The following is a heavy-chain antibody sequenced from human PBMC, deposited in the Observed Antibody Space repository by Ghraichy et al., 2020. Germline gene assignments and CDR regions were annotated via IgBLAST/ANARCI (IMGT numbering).Heavy chain of an antibody. CDR2: INHSGTT. V-gene: IGHV4-34*01. CDR1: GGSFSGYY. J-gene: IGHJ6*02. D-gene: IGHD3-22*01. Sequence: SETLSLTCAVYGGSFSGYYWSWIRQPPGKGLEWIGEINHSGTTNCNPSLKSRVTISVDTSKNQFSLKMRSVTAADTAVYYCARGLYYDSDGYYFYYGMDVWGQGTTVTVSS. CDR3: ARGLYYDSDGYYFYYGMDV.